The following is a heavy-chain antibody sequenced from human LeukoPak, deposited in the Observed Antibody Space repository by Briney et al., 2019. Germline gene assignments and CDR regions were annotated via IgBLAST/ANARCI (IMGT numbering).Heavy chain of an antibody. D-gene: IGHD4-17*01. CDR1: GGSISSSSYY. CDR3: ARHETTVPYFDY. V-gene: IGHV4-39*01. Sequence: SETLSLTCTVSGGSISSSSYYWGWIRQPPGKGLEWIGSIYYSGSTYYNPSLKSRVTISVDTSKNQFSPKLSSVTAADTAVYYCARHETTVPYFDYWGQGTLVTVSS. J-gene: IGHJ4*02. CDR2: IYYSGST.